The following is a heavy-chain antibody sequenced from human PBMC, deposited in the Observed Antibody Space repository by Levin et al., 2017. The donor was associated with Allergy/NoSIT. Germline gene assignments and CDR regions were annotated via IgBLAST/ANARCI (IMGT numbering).Heavy chain of an antibody. D-gene: IGHD3-22*01. CDR3: ARVLDYYDSSGYSVDAFDI. J-gene: IGHJ3*02. CDR2: IRKKANSYST. Sequence: SCAASGFSFSDHFMEWVRQAPGKGLEWVGRIRKKANSYSTGYAASVKGRFIISRDDSKNSVYLQMNSLKTEDTAVYYCARVLDYYDSSGYSVDAFDIWGQGTMVIVSS. CDR1: GFSFSDHF. V-gene: IGHV3-72*01.